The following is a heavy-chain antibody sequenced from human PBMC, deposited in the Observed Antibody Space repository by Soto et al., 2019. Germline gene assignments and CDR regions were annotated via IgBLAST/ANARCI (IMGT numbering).Heavy chain of an antibody. CDR2: IKQDGSEK. D-gene: IGHD4-17*01. Sequence: GGSLRLSCAASGFTFSSYWMSWVRQAPGKGLEWVANIKQDGSEKYYVDSVKGRFTISRDNAKNSLYLQMNSLRAEDTAVYDCAREARFYGDYYYYGMDVWGQGTTVTVSS. J-gene: IGHJ6*02. V-gene: IGHV3-7*01. CDR3: AREARFYGDYYYYGMDV. CDR1: GFTFSSYW.